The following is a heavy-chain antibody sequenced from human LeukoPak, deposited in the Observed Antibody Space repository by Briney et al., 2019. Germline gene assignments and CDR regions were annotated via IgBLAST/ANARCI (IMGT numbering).Heavy chain of an antibody. J-gene: IGHJ4*02. CDR2: MSPVSGNT. V-gene: IGHV1-8*01. D-gene: IGHD3-10*01. CDR1: GYTFTSHD. Sequence: GAAVKVSCQASGYTFTSHDINWVRQPTGQGLEWVGWMSPVSGNTDSAQKFQGRATMTRDISISTAYLELSGLTSEDTAVYYCARGPIEGFGEPWGQGTLVTVSS. CDR3: ARGPIEGFGEP.